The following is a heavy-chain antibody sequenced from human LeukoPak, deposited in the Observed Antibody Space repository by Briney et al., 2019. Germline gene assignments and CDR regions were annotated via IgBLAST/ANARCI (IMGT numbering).Heavy chain of an antibody. CDR1: GGSISSYY. J-gene: IGHJ4*02. V-gene: IGHV4-59*08. Sequence: PSETLSLTCTVSGGSISSYYWSWIRQPPGKGLEWIAYISDIGSINYNPSLKSRVTISLDTSKNQLSLKLRFVTAADTAVYYCAGHHPRNTVDFWGQGTLVTVSS. D-gene: IGHD2/OR15-2a*01. CDR2: ISDIGSI. CDR3: AGHHPRNTVDF.